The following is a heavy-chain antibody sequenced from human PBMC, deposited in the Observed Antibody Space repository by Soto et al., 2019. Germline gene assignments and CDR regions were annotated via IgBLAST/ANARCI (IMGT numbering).Heavy chain of an antibody. J-gene: IGHJ4*02. CDR2: MNPDSGNT. CDR3: AGEYYYDSSGCLDY. D-gene: IGHD3-22*01. CDR1: GYTFTSYD. Sequence: ASVKVSCKASGYTFTSYDINWARQATGQGPEWMGWMNPDSGNTGYVQKFQGRVTMTRNTAISTAYMELSSLRSEDTAVYYCAGEYYYDSSGCLDYWGQGTLVTVSS. V-gene: IGHV1-8*01.